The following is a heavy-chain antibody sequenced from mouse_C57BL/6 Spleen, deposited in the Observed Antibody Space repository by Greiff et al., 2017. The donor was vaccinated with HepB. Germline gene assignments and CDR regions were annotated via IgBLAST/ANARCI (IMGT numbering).Heavy chain of an antibody. CDR2: IYPGSGST. V-gene: IGHV1-55*01. CDR1: GYTFTSYW. J-gene: IGHJ4*01. D-gene: IGHD2-2*01. CDR3: ARRVIYYGYDGGDYYAMDY. Sequence: QVQLQQPGAELVKPGASVKMSCKASGYTFTSYWITWVKQRPGQGLEWIGDIYPGSGSTNYNEKFKSKATLTVDTSSSTAYMQLSSLTSEDSAVYYWARRVIYYGYDGGDYYAMDYWGQGTSVTVSS.